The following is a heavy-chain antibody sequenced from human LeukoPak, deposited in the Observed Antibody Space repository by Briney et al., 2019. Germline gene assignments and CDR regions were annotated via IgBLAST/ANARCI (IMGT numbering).Heavy chain of an antibody. CDR2: ISGSGGST. V-gene: IGHV3-23*01. D-gene: IGHD6-6*01. J-gene: IGHJ6*02. Sequence: GGSLRLSCAASGFTFSSYAMSWARQAPGKGLEWVSAISGSGGSTYYADSVKGRFTISRDNSKNTLYLQMNSLRAEDTAVYYCAREYSSLLADYYYGMDVWGQGTTVTVSS. CDR1: GFTFSSYA. CDR3: AREYSSLLADYYYGMDV.